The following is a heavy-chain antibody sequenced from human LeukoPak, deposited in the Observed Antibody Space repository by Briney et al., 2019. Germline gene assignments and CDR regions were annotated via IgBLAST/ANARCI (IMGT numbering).Heavy chain of an antibody. D-gene: IGHD3-3*01. CDR3: ARAPEWVFGVVQFDY. J-gene: IGHJ4*02. CDR2: IYYSGRT. CDR1: GGSISSGDYY. V-gene: IGHV4-30-4*08. Sequence: SETLSLTCTVSGGSISSGDYYWSWIRQPPGKGLEWIGYIYYSGRTYSNPSLESRVIISVDTSKNQFSLKLSSVTAADTAVYYCARAPEWVFGVVQFDYWGQGTLVTVSS.